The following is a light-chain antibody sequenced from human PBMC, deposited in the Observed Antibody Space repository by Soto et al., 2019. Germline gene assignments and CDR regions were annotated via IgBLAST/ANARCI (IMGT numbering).Light chain of an antibody. CDR2: GAS. Sequence: DIVLKQSPRTLSLSPGERATLSCRASQSVSSSYLAWYQQKPGQAPRLLIYGASSRATGIPDRFRGSGSGTDFTLTISRLEPEDFAVYYCQQYGSSPLYTFGQGTKVYIK. J-gene: IGKJ2*01. CDR3: QQYGSSPLYT. V-gene: IGKV3-20*01. CDR1: QSVSSSY.